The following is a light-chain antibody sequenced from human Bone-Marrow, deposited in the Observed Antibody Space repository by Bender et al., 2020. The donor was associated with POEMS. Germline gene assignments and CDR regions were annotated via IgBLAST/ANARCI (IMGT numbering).Light chain of an antibody. Sequence: QSALTQPASVSGSPGQSITISCTGTSSDVGNYNLVSWYQHQPGRAPKFLIYEVRKRPSGVSNRFSGSKSGKTASLTISGLQAEDEADYYCCSYAGTTTYVVFGGGTKLTVL. J-gene: IGLJ2*01. CDR2: EVR. CDR3: CSYAGTTTYVV. V-gene: IGLV2-23*02. CDR1: SSDVGNYNL.